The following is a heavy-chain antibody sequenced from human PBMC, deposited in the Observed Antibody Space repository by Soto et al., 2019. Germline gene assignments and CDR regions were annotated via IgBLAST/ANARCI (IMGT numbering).Heavy chain of an antibody. V-gene: IGHV4-59*01. J-gene: IGHJ4*02. Sequence: SETLSLTCTVSGGSLSSYYWSWIRQPPGKGLEWIGYIYYSGSTNYNPSLKSRVPISVDTSKNQFSLKLSSVTAADTAVYYCARDREPWLPKDYWGQGTLVTVSS. CDR3: ARDREPWLPKDY. D-gene: IGHD6-19*01. CDR1: GGSLSSYY. CDR2: IYYSGST.